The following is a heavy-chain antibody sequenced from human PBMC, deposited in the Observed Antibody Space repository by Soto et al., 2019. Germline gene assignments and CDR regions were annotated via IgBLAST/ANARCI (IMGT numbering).Heavy chain of an antibody. CDR1: GFTFSSYA. CDR3: ARDTGGVTVFLGMDV. V-gene: IGHV3-30-3*01. Sequence: QVQLVESGGGVVQPGRSLRLSCAASGFTFSSYAMHWVRQAPGKGLEWVAVISYDGSNKYDADSVKGRFTISRDNSKNTLYLQMNSLRAEDTAVYYCARDTGGVTVFLGMDVWGQGTTVTVSS. CDR2: ISYDGSNK. J-gene: IGHJ6*02. D-gene: IGHD3-16*01.